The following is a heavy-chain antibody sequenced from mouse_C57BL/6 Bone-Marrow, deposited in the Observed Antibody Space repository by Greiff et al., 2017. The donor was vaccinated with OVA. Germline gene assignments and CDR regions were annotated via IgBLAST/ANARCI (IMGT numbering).Heavy chain of an antibody. D-gene: IGHD4-1*01. V-gene: IGHV1-69*01. Sequence: QVQLQQPGAELVMPGASVKLSCKASGYTFTSYWMHWVKQRPGQGLEWIGEIDPSDSYTNYNQKFKGKSTLTVDESSSTAYMQLSSLTSEDSAVYYCATSPLGRVGFAYWGQGTLVTVSA. CDR1: GYTFTSYW. CDR3: ATSPLGRVGFAY. CDR2: IDPSDSYT. J-gene: IGHJ3*01.